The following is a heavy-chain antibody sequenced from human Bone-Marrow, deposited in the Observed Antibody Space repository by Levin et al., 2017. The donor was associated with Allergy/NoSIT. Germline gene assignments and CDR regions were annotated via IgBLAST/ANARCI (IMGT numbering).Heavy chain of an antibody. Sequence: GSLRLSCTVSGGSISSYYWTWIRQPPGKGLEWIGYIYDSGSTKYNSSLKSRVTISVDTSKNQFSLKLTSVTAADTAVYYCTRGDCSTANCDEPTGNYYYGIDVWGQGTTVTVSS. CDR1: GGSISSYY. J-gene: IGHJ6*02. D-gene: IGHD2-2*01. V-gene: IGHV4-59*01. CDR3: TRGDCSTANCDEPTGNYYYGIDV. CDR2: IYDSGST.